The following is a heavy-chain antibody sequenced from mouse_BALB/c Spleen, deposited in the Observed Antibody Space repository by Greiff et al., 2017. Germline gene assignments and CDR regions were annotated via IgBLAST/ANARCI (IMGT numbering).Heavy chain of an antibody. J-gene: IGHJ3*01. CDR1: GFDFSRYW. CDR3: ARRGSYYGNYAWFAY. CDR2: INPDSSTI. V-gene: IGHV4-1*02. Sequence: EVKLLESGGGLVQPGGSLKLSCAASGFDFSRYWMSWVRQAPGKGLEWIGEINPDSSTINYTPSLKDKFIISRDNAKNTLYLQMSKVRSEDTALYYCARRGSYYGNYAWFAYWGQGTLVTVSA. D-gene: IGHD2-10*01.